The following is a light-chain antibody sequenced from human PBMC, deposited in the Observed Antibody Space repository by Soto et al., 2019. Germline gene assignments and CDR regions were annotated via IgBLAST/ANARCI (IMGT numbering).Light chain of an antibody. Sequence: EIVMTQSPATLSVSPGERATLSCRASQRVSSNLAWYQQKPGQAPRLLIYGVSTRATGIPARFSGSGSGTEFTLTISSLQSEDFAVYYCQQCGSSPWTFGQGTKVDIK. V-gene: IGKV3-15*01. CDR3: QQCGSSPWT. CDR2: GVS. CDR1: QRVSSN. J-gene: IGKJ1*01.